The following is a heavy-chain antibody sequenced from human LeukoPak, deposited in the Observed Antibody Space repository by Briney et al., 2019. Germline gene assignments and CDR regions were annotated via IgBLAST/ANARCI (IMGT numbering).Heavy chain of an antibody. CDR3: ARGGGYYGSSVLYFDY. D-gene: IGHD3-22*01. CDR1: GGSINGYS. Sequence: SETLSLTCTVSGGSINGYSWTWIRQPPGKGLEWIGYIYYTGNSYYNPSLKSPVTISVDTSKNQFSLKLSSVTAADTAVYFCARGGGYYGSSVLYFDYWGQGTLVTVSS. CDR2: IYYTGNS. V-gene: IGHV4-59*01. J-gene: IGHJ4*02.